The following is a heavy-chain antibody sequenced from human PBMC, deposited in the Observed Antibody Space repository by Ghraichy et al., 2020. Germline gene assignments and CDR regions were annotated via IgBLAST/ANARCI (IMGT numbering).Heavy chain of an antibody. D-gene: IGHD5-18*01. CDR1: GFTFSSYW. V-gene: IGHV3-7*01. Sequence: GESLNISCAASGFTFSSYWMSWVRQAPGKGLEWVANIKQDGSEKYYVDSVKGRFTISRDNAKNSLYLQMNSLRAEDTAVYYCARVDVQLWFYDYWGQGTLVTVSS. J-gene: IGHJ4*02. CDR2: IKQDGSEK. CDR3: ARVDVQLWFYDY.